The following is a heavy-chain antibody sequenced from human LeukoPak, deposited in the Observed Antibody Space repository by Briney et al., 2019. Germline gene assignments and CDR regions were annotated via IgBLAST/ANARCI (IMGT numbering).Heavy chain of an antibody. CDR3: AKDSKTYYYGSGSSYYFDY. Sequence: PGGSLRLSCAASGFTFDDYAMHWVRQAPGKGLEWVSGISWNSGSIGYADSVKGRFTISRDNAKNSLYLQMNSLRAEDTALYYCAKDSKTYYYGSGSSYYFDYWGQGTLVTVSS. J-gene: IGHJ4*02. V-gene: IGHV3-9*01. CDR2: ISWNSGSI. D-gene: IGHD3-10*01. CDR1: GFTFDDYA.